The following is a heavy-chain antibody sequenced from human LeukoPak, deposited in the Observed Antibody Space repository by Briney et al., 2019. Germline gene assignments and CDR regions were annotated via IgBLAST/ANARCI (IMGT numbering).Heavy chain of an antibody. CDR3: ARGSCSGGSCYWGYFDY. CDR1: GGSISSYY. CDR2: IYYTGST. V-gene: IGHV4-59*08. D-gene: IGHD2-15*01. Sequence: PSETLSLTCTVSGGSISSYYWSWIRQPPWKGLEWIGYIYYTGSTNYNPSLKSRVTISLDTSKNQFSLKLSSVAAADTAVYYCARGSCSGGSCYWGYFDYWGQGSLVTVSS. J-gene: IGHJ4*02.